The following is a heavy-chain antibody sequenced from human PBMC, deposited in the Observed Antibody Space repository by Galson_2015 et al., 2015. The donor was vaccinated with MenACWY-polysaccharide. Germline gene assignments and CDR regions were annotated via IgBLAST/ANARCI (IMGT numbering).Heavy chain of an antibody. Sequence: SLRLSCAASGFTFSSYAMNWVRQAPGKGLEWVSSISGSGGCIYYADSVKGRFTISRDNSKNTLYLQMNSLRAEDTAVYYCAIQRRVERERTGFDYWGQGTLVTVSS. V-gene: IGHV3-23*01. CDR2: ISGSGGCI. J-gene: IGHJ4*02. D-gene: IGHD5-24*01. CDR3: AIQRRVERERTGFDY. CDR1: GFTFSSYA.